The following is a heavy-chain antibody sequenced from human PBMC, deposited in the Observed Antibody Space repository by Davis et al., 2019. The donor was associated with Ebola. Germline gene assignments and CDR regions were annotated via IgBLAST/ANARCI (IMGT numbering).Heavy chain of an antibody. Sequence: ASVKVSCKASGYTFIGHYLHWVRQAPGQGLEWMGWINPNSGDTKFLQTFQGRVTVTRDTSISTVYMELSRLRSDDTAVYYCARGSGFWNGYFMAYFDFWGQGALVTVSS. J-gene: IGHJ4*02. CDR1: GYTFIGHY. D-gene: IGHD3-3*01. CDR2: INPNSGDT. V-gene: IGHV1-2*02. CDR3: ARGSGFWNGYFMAYFDF.